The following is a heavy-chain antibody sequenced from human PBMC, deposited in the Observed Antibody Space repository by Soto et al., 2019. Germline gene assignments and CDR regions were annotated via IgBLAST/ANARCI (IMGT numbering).Heavy chain of an antibody. Sequence: EVQLLESGGGLVQPGGSLRLSCAASGFTFSSYAMTWVRQAPGKGLEWVSAISGSGGSTYYADSVKGRFTISRDNSKNTLYLQMGSLRAEDTAVYYCAKDAGYCSGGNCYSYHDALDIWGQGTMVTVSS. CDR1: GFTFSSYA. D-gene: IGHD2-15*01. J-gene: IGHJ3*02. CDR3: AKDAGYCSGGNCYSYHDALDI. V-gene: IGHV3-23*01. CDR2: ISGSGGST.